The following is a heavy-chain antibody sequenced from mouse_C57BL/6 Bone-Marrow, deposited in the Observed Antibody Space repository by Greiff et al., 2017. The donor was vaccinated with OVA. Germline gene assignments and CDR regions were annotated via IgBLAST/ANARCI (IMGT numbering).Heavy chain of an antibody. V-gene: IGHV1-55*01. J-gene: IGHJ2*01. CDR1: GYTFTSYW. CDR2: IYPGSGST. D-gene: IGHD3-3*01. Sequence: QVHVKQPGAELVKPGASVKMSCKASGYTFTSYWITWVKQRPGQGLEWIGDIYPGSGSTNYNEKFKSKATLTVDTSSSTAYMQLSSLTSEDSAVYYCACGTGDYWGQGTTLTVSS. CDR3: ACGTGDY.